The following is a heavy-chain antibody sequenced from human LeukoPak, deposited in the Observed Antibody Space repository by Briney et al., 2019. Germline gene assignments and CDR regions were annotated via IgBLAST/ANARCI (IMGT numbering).Heavy chain of an antibody. CDR1: GGTFSSNA. V-gene: IGHV1-69*04. D-gene: IGHD5-12*01. CDR3: ARDGRLRLNYYYYYGMDV. Sequence: ASVKVSCKASGGTFSSNAISWVRQAPAQGLEWMGRIIPIFGIANYAQKFQGRVTITADKSTSTAYMELSSLRSEDTAVYYCARDGRLRLNYYYYYGMDVWGQGTTVTVSS. CDR2: IIPIFGIA. J-gene: IGHJ6*02.